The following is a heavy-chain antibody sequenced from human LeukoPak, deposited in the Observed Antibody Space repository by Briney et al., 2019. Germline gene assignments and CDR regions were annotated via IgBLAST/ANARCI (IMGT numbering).Heavy chain of an antibody. CDR3: ATVRYNWNYGDY. V-gene: IGHV1-18*01. D-gene: IGHD1-7*01. Sequence: ASVKVSCKASGYTFTSYGISWVRQAPGQGLEWMGWISAYNGNTNYAQKLQGRVTMTTDTSTSTAYMELSSLRSEDTAVYYCATVRYNWNYGDYWGQGTLVTVSS. CDR1: GYTFTSYG. J-gene: IGHJ4*02. CDR2: ISAYNGNT.